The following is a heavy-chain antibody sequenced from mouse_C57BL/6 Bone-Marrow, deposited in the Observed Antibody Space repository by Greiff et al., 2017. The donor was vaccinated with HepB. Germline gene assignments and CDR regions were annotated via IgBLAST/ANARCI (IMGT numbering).Heavy chain of an antibody. J-gene: IGHJ1*03. D-gene: IGHD2-4*01. CDR3: ARPVYYDYGPHWYFDV. CDR1: EYEFPSHD. CDR2: INSDGGST. V-gene: IGHV5-2*01. Sequence: EVQWVESGGGLVQPGESLKLSCESNEYEFPSHDMSWVRKTPEKRLELVAAINSDGGSTYYPDTMERRFIISIGNTKKTLYLQMSSLRSEVTALYYCARPVYYDYGPHWYFDVWGTGTTVTVSS.